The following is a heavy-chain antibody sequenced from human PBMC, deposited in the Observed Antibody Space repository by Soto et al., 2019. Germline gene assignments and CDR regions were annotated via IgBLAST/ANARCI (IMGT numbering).Heavy chain of an antibody. CDR2: ISSSSSTI. J-gene: IGHJ4*02. CDR1: GFTFSSYS. CDR3: ARDIHHDYGDLPY. V-gene: IGHV3-48*01. Sequence: GGSLRLSCAASGFTFSSYSMNWVRQAPGKGLEWVSYISSSSSTIYYADSVKGRFTIPRDNAKNSLYLQMNSLRAEDTAVYYCARDIHHDYGDLPYWGQGTLVTVSS. D-gene: IGHD4-17*01.